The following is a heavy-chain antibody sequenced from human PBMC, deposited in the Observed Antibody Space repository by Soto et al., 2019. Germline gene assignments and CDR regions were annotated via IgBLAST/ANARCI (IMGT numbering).Heavy chain of an antibody. CDR2: IYYSGST. D-gene: IGHD1-1*01. CDR3: ARRYGYSFEY. CDR1: GGSISSYY. Sequence: PSETLSLICTVSGGSISSYYWSCIRQPPGKGLEWIGYIYYSGSTNYNPSLKSRVTISVDTSKNQFSLKLSSVTAADTAVYYCARRYGYSFEYWGQGTLVTVSS. V-gene: IGHV4-59*08. J-gene: IGHJ4*02.